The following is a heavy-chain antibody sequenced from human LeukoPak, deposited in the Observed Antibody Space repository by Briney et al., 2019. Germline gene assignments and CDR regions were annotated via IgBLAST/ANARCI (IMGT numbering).Heavy chain of an antibody. V-gene: IGHV3-23*01. CDR2: ISGSGDST. J-gene: IGHJ4*02. D-gene: IGHD2-21*02. CDR1: GFTLRSYV. Sequence: SGGSLRLSCVASGFTLRSYVMNWVRQTPGKGLEWVSSISGSGDSTFCADSVKGRFSISRDNSKNTLYLQVNGLRTEDTAVYYCAKDRLLNCRGDCYIFDYWGQGTAVTVSS. CDR3: AKDRLLNCRGDCYIFDY.